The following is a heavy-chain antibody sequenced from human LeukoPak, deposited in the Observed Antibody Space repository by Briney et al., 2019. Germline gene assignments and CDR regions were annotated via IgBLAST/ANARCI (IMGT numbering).Heavy chain of an antibody. V-gene: IGHV3-21*01. CDR1: GFTFSSYS. CDR2: ISSSSSYI. CDR3: ARENDYGGNSGDY. J-gene: IGHJ4*02. D-gene: IGHD4-23*01. Sequence: PGGSLRLSCAASGFTFSSYSMNWVRQAPGKGLEWVSSISSSSSYIYYADSAKGRFTISRDNAKNSLYLQMNSLRAEDTAVYYCARENDYGGNSGDYWGQGTLVTVSS.